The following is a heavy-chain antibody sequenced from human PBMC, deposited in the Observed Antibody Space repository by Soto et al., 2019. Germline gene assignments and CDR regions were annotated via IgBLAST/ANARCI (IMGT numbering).Heavy chain of an antibody. CDR1: GGPFSSYA. CDR3: VRGGGQMWNLIDN. J-gene: IGHJ4*02. V-gene: IGHV1-69*01. D-gene: IGHD1-1*01. CDR2: IIPKIGVA. Sequence: QVRLVQCGAEMKKPGSSVQVSCKTTGGPFSSYAVSWVQQAPGQGLEWMGGIIPKIGVAQYAQRSQGRVTTTADVATSTTYMEINILTSEDTAVYDCVRGGGQMWNLIDNWGQGTLVTVSP.